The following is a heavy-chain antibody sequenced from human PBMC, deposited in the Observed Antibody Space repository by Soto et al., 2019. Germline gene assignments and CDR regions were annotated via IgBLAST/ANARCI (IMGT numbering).Heavy chain of an antibody. Sequence: QVQLVQSGAEVKKPGASVKVSCKASGYTFTSYGISWVRQAPGQGLEWMGWISAYNVNTNYAQKLQGRVTMTKDTTTSTVYMELRSLRSDDTVVYYCAREGGSGWYWLPYDAFDIWGQGTMVTVSS. CDR1: GYTFTSYG. V-gene: IGHV1-18*01. CDR3: AREGGSGWYWLPYDAFDI. CDR2: ISAYNVNT. D-gene: IGHD6-19*01. J-gene: IGHJ3*02.